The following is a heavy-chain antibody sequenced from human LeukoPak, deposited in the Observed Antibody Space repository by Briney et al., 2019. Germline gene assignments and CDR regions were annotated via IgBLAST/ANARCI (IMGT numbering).Heavy chain of an antibody. CDR1: GGSFSGYY. Sequence: SETLSLTCAVYGGSFSGYYWSWIRQPPGKGLEWIGYAHNSGSTYYNPSLKSRISISVDTSKNQFSLKLSSVTAADTAVYYCARDRYDSYPMDVWGQGTTVTVSS. CDR2: AHNSGST. V-gene: IGHV4-34*09. D-gene: IGHD3-3*01. CDR3: ARDRYDSYPMDV. J-gene: IGHJ6*02.